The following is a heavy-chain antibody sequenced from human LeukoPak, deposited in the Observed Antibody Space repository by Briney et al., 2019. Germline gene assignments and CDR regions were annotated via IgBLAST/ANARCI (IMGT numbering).Heavy chain of an antibody. V-gene: IGHV4-39*07. CDR1: GGSISSSSYY. D-gene: IGHD6-13*01. Sequence: SETLSLTCTVSGGSISSSSYYWGWIRQPPGKGLEWIGSIYYSGSTYYNPSLKSRVTISVDTSKNQFSLKLSSVTAADTAVYYCASSADSSSRGYYYGMDVWGQGTTVTVSS. CDR3: ASSADSSSRGYYYGMDV. J-gene: IGHJ6*02. CDR2: IYYSGST.